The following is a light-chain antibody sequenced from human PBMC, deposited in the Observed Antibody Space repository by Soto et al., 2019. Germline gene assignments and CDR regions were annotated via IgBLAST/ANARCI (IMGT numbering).Light chain of an antibody. Sequence: DIQMTQSPSTLSASVGDRVTITCRASQSISRSLAWYQQKPGKAPNLLIYDASSLESGVPSRFSGSGFGTEFTLTISSLQPDDFATYYCQQYNSYLVTFGPGTTVDIK. J-gene: IGKJ3*01. CDR3: QQYNSYLVT. V-gene: IGKV1-5*01. CDR2: DAS. CDR1: QSISRS.